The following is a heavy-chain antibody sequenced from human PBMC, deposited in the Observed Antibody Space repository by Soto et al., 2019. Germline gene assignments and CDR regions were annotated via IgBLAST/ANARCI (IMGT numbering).Heavy chain of an antibody. CDR1: GFTFSDYY. J-gene: IGHJ4*02. D-gene: IGHD4-17*01. CDR2: IGTRGNTK. CDR3: ARDGTEYYGEYYEY. V-gene: IGHV3-11*01. Sequence: QVQLVESGGGLVKPGGSLRLSCATSGFTFSDYYMSWIRQAPGNGLEWVSYIGTRGNTKYYADSVRGRFTISRDNAKNSLYLQMNSLRADDTAVYYCARDGTEYYGEYYEYGGQGIPVIGSS.